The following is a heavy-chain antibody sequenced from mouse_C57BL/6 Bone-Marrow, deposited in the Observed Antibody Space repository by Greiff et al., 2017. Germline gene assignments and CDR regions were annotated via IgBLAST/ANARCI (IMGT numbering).Heavy chain of an antibody. J-gene: IGHJ4*01. D-gene: IGHD5-5*01. CDR2: IYPGDGDT. CDR1: GYAFSSSW. Sequence: QVQLQQSGPELVKPGASVKISCKASGYAFSSSWMNWVKQRPGKGLEWIGRIYPGDGDTNYNGKFKGKATLTADKSSSTACMQISSLTSEDSAVYVCARRVLPSMDYWGQGTSVTVSS. V-gene: IGHV1-82*01. CDR3: ARRVLPSMDY.